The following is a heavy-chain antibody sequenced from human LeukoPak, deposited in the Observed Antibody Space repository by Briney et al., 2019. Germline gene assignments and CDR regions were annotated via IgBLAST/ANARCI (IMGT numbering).Heavy chain of an antibody. CDR1: GSTFSSYE. CDR3: AREPAHYYDSSGYYLDY. D-gene: IGHD3-22*01. V-gene: IGHV3-48*03. CDR2: VSSSGTTI. J-gene: IGHJ4*02. Sequence: PGGSLRLSCAASGSTFSSYEMNWVRQAPGKGLEWVSYVSSSGTTISYADSVKGRFTISRDNAKNPLYLQMNSLRAEGTAVYYCAREPAHYYDSSGYYLDYWGQGTLVTVSS.